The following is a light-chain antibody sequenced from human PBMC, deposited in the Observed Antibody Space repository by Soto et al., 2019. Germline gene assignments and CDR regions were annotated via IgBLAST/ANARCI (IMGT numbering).Light chain of an antibody. CDR3: QQYNRWPLT. Sequence: EIVMTQSPATLSVSPGERVILSCRASQSIYDKLAWYQQKPGQTPRLLIYDASTRATGISGSFSGGGSGTEFTLTISSLQSEDFAVYYCQQYNRWPLTFGGGTKVDIK. V-gene: IGKV3-15*01. CDR2: DAS. J-gene: IGKJ4*01. CDR1: QSIYDK.